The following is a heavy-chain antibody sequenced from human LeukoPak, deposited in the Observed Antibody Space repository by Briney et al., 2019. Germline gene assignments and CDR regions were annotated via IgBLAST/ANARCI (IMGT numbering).Heavy chain of an antibody. CDR1: GFTFSSYE. Sequence: GGSLRLSCAASGFTFSSYEMNWVRQAPGKGLEWVSCISSSGSTIYYADSVKGRFTISRDNAKNSLYLQMNSLRAEDTAVYYCARERYDYVWGSPDAFDIWGQGTMVTVSS. J-gene: IGHJ3*02. CDR2: ISSSGSTI. CDR3: ARERYDYVWGSPDAFDI. V-gene: IGHV3-48*03. D-gene: IGHD3-16*01.